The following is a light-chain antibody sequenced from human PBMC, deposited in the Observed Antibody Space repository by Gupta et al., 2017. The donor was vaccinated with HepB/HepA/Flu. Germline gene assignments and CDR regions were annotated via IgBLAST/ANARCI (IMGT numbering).Light chain of an antibody. CDR2: DTS. J-gene: IGKJ1*01. CDR3: QQRRHWPPT. Sequence: EVVLTQSPATLSLSPGERATLSCRAIQTVNNFLVWYQQRLGQPPRLLMYDTSNRAAGVPSRFSGSGSATDYTLTISSLEPEDFAHYFCQQRRHWPPTFGQGTKVEV. V-gene: IGKV3-11*01. CDR1: QTVNNF.